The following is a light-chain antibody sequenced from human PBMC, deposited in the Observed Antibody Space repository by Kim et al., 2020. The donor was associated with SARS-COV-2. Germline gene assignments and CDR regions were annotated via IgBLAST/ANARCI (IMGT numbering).Light chain of an antibody. J-gene: IGKJ1*01. CDR2: MSS. V-gene: IGKV1-5*03. CDR3: QQYTSSFPWT. Sequence: SIGDRVTITCRAIQSIGRLLAWFQQKPGKAPKLLIYMSSDLENWVPSRFSGSGSGTAFTLSISGLQPDDFATYYCQQYTSSFPWTFGQGTKVDIK. CDR1: QSIGRL.